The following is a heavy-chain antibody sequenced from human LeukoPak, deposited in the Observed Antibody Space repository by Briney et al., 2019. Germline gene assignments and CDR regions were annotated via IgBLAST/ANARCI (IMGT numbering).Heavy chain of an antibody. CDR3: ARDMLTSSVDY. CDR1: RYTFTSYY. CDR2: INPSGGSP. V-gene: IGHV1-46*01. D-gene: IGHD2-2*01. Sequence: ASVKVSCKASRYTFTSYYMHWVRQAPGQGLEWVGIINPSGGSPTYAQKFQGRVTMTRDTSTSTVYMELSSLTSEDTAVYYCARDMLTSSVDYWGQGTLVTVSS. J-gene: IGHJ4*02.